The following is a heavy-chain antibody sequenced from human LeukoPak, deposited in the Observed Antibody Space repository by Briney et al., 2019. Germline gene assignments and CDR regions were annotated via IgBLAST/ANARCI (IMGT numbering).Heavy chain of an antibody. CDR1: GGCISSYY. V-gene: IGHV4-59*01. J-gene: IGHJ4*02. CDR3: ARARPDTAMAVDY. D-gene: IGHD5-18*01. Sequence: PSETLSLTCTVSGGCISSYYWSWVRQPPGKGLEWIGYIYNSGSTKYNPSLKSRVTVSVDTSKNQFSLKLSSVTAADTAVYYCARARPDTAMAVDYWGQGTLVTVSS. CDR2: IYNSGST.